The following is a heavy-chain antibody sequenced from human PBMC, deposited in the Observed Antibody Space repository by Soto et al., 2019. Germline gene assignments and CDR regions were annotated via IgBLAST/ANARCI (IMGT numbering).Heavy chain of an antibody. D-gene: IGHD6-6*01. CDR2: IYYSGST. CDR1: GGSISSSSYY. V-gene: IGHV4-39*01. J-gene: IGHJ5*02. CDR3: ARHRGQLARGGWFDP. Sequence: SETLSLTCTVSGGSISSSSYYWGWIRQPPGKGLEWIGSIYYSGSTYYNPSLKSRVTISVDTSKNQFSLKLSSVTAADTAVYYCARHRGQLARGGWFDPWGQGTLVTVPS.